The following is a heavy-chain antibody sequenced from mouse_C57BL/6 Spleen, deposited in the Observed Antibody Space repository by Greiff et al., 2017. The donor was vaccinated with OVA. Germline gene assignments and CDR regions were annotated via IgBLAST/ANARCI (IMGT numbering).Heavy chain of an antibody. CDR2: IRLKSDNYAT. CDR1: GFTFSNYW. D-gene: IGHD1-1*01. CDR3: TWYYGSSYWYFDV. V-gene: IGHV6-3*01. J-gene: IGHJ1*03. Sequence: EVKLVESGGGLVQPGGSMKLSCVASGFTFSNYWMNWVRQSPEKGLEWVAQIRLKSDNYATHYAESVKGRFTISRDDSKSSVYLQMNNLRAEDTGIYYCTWYYGSSYWYFDVWGTGTTVTVSS.